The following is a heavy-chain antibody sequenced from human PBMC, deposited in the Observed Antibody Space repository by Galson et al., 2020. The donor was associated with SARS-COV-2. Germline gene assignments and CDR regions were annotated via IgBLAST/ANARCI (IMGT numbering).Heavy chain of an antibody. Sequence: SQASETLSLTCAVYGGSFSDYYWSWIRQSPGRGLEWIGEITHSGSTSSNPSLKSRVTISVDTSKNQFSLKMRSVTAADTAVYYCARGTRDITMIVVVMTSVSCYFCHWGQGTLVTVSS. J-gene: IGHJ4*03. CDR2: ITHSGST. CDR1: GGSFSDYY. V-gene: IGHV4-34*01. D-gene: IGHD3-22*01. CDR3: ARGTRDITMIVVVMTSVSCYFCH.